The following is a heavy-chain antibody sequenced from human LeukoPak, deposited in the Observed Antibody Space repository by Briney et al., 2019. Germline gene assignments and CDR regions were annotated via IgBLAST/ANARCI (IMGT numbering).Heavy chain of an antibody. D-gene: IGHD3-9*01. CDR1: GGPFSGYY. CDR3: ARQYIDILTGYYRGELYWFFDL. CDR2: INHSGST. Sequence: SSETLSLTCAVYGGPFSGYYWSWIRQPPGKGLEWIGEINHSGSTNYNPSLKSRVTISVDTSKNQFSLKLSSVTAADTAVYYCARQYIDILTGYYRGELYWFFDLWGRGTLVTVSS. J-gene: IGHJ2*01. V-gene: IGHV4-34*01.